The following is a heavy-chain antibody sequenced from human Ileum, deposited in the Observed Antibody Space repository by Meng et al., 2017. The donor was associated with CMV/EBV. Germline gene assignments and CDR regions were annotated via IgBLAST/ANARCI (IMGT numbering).Heavy chain of an antibody. CDR3: ARGVWVGYCPNVFCFNNWFDP. D-gene: IGHD2-8*01. V-gene: IGHV3-20*04. J-gene: IGHJ5*02. CDR1: GFVFNNYG. CDR2: INWNGGST. Sequence: ETLSLTCAASGFVFNNYGMSWVRQAPGKGLEWVSGINWNGGSTGYADSVKGRFTISRDSAKNSLYLQMNSLRAEDTAVYYCARGVWVGYCPNVFCFNNWFDPWGQGTLVTVSS.